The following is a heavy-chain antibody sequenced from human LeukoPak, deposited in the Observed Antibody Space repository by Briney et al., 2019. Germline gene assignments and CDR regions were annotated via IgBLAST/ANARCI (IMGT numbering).Heavy chain of an antibody. J-gene: IGHJ4*02. CDR3: ARDVYYDFWSGYYRGGFDY. CDR1: GYSISSGYY. CDR2: IYHSGST. D-gene: IGHD3-3*01. Sequence: SETLSLTCTVSGYSISSGYYWGWIRQPPGKGLEWIGSIYHSGSTYYNPSLKSRVTISVDTSKNQFSLKLSSVTAADTAVYYCARDVYYDFWSGYYRGGFDYWGQGTLVTVSS. V-gene: IGHV4-38-2*02.